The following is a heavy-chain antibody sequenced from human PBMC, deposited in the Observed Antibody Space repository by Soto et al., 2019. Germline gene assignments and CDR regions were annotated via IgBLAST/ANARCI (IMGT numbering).Heavy chain of an antibody. CDR1: GFTFGGYA. CDR3: ERSPRTAGDYYFDY. CDR2: ISTDGSST. D-gene: IGHD7-27*01. J-gene: IGHJ4*02. Sequence: VGSLRLSCAVSGFTFGGYAIYWVRQAPGKGLVWVSRISTDGSSTTYADSVRSRFTISRDNTKNTLYLQMNSLRAEDTGIYHCERSPRTAGDYYFDYWGQGILVTGSS. V-gene: IGHV3-74*03.